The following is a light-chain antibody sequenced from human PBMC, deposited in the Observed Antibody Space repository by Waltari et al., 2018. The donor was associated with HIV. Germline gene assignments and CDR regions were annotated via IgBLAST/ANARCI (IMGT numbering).Light chain of an antibody. CDR1: QSVSNN. V-gene: IGKV3-15*01. J-gene: IGKJ1*01. Sequence: TVMTQSPGTLSVSPGERATLSCRASQSVSNNLAWYQQKPGEAPRLLIYDASDRDTGVPARFSGSGSGTEFTLTISSLQSEDFAVYFCQQYKDWPPWTFGQGTKVEMK. CDR2: DAS. CDR3: QQYKDWPPWT.